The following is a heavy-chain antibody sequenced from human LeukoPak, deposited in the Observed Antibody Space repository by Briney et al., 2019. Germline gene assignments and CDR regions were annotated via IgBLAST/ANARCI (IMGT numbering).Heavy chain of an antibody. CDR1: GGSISSGRYY. D-gene: IGHD1-14*01. J-gene: IGHJ6*03. CDR3: ASFPGGAEYRHYYYMDV. CDR2: IYTSGST. Sequence: PSETLSLTCTVSGGSISSGRYYWSWVRQPAGTGLEWIGRIYTSGSTNYNPSLKIRVTISVDPPKNQFSLKLSSVTAADTAVYYCASFPGGAEYRHYYYMDVWGKGTTVTVSS. V-gene: IGHV4-61*02.